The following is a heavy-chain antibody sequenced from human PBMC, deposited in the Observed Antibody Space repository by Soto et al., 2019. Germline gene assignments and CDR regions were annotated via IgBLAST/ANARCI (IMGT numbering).Heavy chain of an antibody. CDR1: GFTVSSNY. J-gene: IGHJ6*03. CDR3: ARARGGWNPSRLYYYYYYMDV. Sequence: GGSLRLSCAASGFTVSSNYMSWVRQAPGKGLEWVSVIYSGGSTYYADSVKGRFTISRDNSKNTLYLQMNSLRAEDTAVYYCARARGGWNPSRLYYYYYYMDVWGKGTTVTVSS. CDR2: IYSGGST. V-gene: IGHV3-66*01. D-gene: IGHD1-1*01.